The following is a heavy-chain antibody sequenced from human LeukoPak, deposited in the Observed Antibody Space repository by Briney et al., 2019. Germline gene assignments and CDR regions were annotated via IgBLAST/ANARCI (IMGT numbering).Heavy chain of an antibody. CDR3: AREMYSGMYNDAFDI. CDR1: GFTVSSNY. V-gene: IGHV3-53*01. D-gene: IGHD1-26*01. Sequence: GSLRLSCPASGFTVSSNYVSWVRQAPGKGLEWVSVIRSDGSTNHADSVKGRFTISRDNSKNTLYLQMNNLRAEDTAMYYCAREMYSGMYNDAFDIWGQGTKVTVSS. CDR2: IRSDGST. J-gene: IGHJ3*02.